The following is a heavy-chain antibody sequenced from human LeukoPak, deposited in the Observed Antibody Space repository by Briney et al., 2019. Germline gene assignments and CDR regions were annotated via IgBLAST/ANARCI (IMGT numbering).Heavy chain of an antibody. CDR1: GFTFNNAW. D-gene: IGHD6-19*01. V-gene: IGHV3-15*01. CDR3: AKETSSGWFHYFDY. CDR2: IRKNTDGGTT. J-gene: IGHJ4*02. Sequence: GGSLRLSCAASGFTFNNAWMTWVRQAPGKGLEWVGRIRKNTDGGTTDYAAPVKGRFTISRDKSNNTLYLQMNSLRAEDTAVYYCAKETSSGWFHYFDYWGQGILVTVSS.